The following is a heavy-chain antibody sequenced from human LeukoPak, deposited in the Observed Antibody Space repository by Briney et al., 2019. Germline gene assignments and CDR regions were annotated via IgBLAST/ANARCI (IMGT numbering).Heavy chain of an antibody. D-gene: IGHD4-17*01. CDR2: INHSGST. CDR3: ASSGFWGGYGDYVTSWFDP. J-gene: IGHJ5*02. Sequence: SETLSLTCAVYGGSFSGYYWSWIRQPPGKGLEWIGEINHSGSTNYNPSLKSRVTISVDTSKNQFSLKLSSVTAADTAVYYRASSGFWGGYGDYVTSWFDPWGQGTLVTVSS. V-gene: IGHV4-34*01. CDR1: GGSFSGYY.